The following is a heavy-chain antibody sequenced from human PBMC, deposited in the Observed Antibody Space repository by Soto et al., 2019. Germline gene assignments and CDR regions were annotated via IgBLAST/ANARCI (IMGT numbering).Heavy chain of an antibody. CDR3: ARVRTGYFDY. D-gene: IGHD3-9*01. CDR2: IYYNGNT. Sequence: LSLTCTLSGDAINDHYWSFIRQPPGKGLEWIGYIYYNGNTNYNPSLESRVTISVDRSRNQFSLRLTSLTAADTAVYYCARVRTGYFDYWGRGALVTVSS. CDR1: GDAINDHY. V-gene: IGHV4-59*11. J-gene: IGHJ4*02.